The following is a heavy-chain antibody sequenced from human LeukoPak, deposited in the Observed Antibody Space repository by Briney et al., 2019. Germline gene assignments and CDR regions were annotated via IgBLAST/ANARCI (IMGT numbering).Heavy chain of an antibody. CDR2: IDPSSGGS. D-gene: IGHD2-15*01. CDR3: ARAGGYCGRISCPYYFDY. Sequence: GASVKVSCKASGYTFTTYFLHWVRQAPGQGLEWMGIIDPSSGGSTSAQKFQVRVTMTRDMSTSTVYMELSSLTSEDTAVYYCARAGGYCGRISCPYYFDYWGQGSLVAVSS. CDR1: GYTFTTYF. J-gene: IGHJ4*02. V-gene: IGHV1-46*01.